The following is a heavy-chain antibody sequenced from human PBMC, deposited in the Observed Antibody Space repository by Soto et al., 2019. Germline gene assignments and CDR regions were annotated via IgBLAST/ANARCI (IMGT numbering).Heavy chain of an antibody. J-gene: IGHJ4*02. V-gene: IGHV3-30*04. CDR2: ISYDGRNT. D-gene: IGHD6-19*01. CDR1: GFTFSRYS. Sequence: GGSLRLSCAASGFTFSRYSIHWVRQAPGKGLEWVAAISYDGRNTYSADSVKGRFTISRDTSDNTLYLEMNSLRLEDTAFYYCAKGARGYGVAGPMAFYWGQGTLVTVSS. CDR3: AKGARGYGVAGPMAFY.